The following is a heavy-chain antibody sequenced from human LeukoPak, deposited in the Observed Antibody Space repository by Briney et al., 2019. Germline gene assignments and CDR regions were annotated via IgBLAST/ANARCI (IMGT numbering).Heavy chain of an antibody. V-gene: IGHV3-21*01. CDR1: GFTFSSYS. Sequence: GGSLRLSCAASGFTFSSYSMNWVRQAPGKGLEWVSSISSSSSYIYYADSVKGRFTISRDNAKNSLYLQMNSLRAEDTAVYYCAKQRVVYGDFAGDFDYWGQGTLVTVSP. D-gene: IGHD2-8*02. J-gene: IGHJ4*02. CDR2: ISSSSSYI. CDR3: AKQRVVYGDFAGDFDY.